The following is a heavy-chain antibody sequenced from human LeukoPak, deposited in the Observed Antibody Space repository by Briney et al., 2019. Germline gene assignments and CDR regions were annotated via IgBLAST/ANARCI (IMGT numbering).Heavy chain of an antibody. CDR2: ISGNGGTA. CDR3: AKDHYDSSGNDFDN. D-gene: IGHD3-22*01. J-gene: IGHJ4*02. Sequence: GGSLRLSCVASGFTFDYYAMHWVRQAPGKGLEWVSIISGNGGTAYYADSVKGRFTMSRDNSKNSLYLQMNSLRTEDTAFYYCAKDHYDSSGNDFDNWGQGTLVTVSS. CDR1: GFTFDYYA. V-gene: IGHV3-43*02.